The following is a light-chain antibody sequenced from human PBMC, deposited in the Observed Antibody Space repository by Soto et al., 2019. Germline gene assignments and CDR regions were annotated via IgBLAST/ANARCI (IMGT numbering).Light chain of an antibody. CDR1: SNDVGRYNQ. J-gene: IGLJ1*01. CDR2: ECS. CDR3: CSYVGSTTYV. Sequence: QSVLTQPASVSGSPGQSITISCTVSSNDVGRYNQVSWYQQHPGKAPKVMIYECSQRPSGVSNRFSGAKSGNTASLTISGLQAEDEADYYCCSYVGSTTYVFGTGTKVTVL. V-gene: IGLV2-23*01.